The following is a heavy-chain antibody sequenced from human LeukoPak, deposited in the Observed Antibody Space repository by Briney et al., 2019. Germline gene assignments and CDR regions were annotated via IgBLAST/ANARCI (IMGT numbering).Heavy chain of an antibody. CDR1: GFTFSYYW. CDR2: IKQDGSEK. CDR3: AKDRYYYGSGSYLSDGMDV. D-gene: IGHD3-10*01. J-gene: IGHJ6*02. V-gene: IGHV3-7*03. Sequence: GGSLRLSCAASGFTFSYYWMSWVRQAPGKGLEWVANIKQDGSEKYYVDSVKGRFTISRDNAKNSLYLQMNSLRAEDTALYYCAKDRYYYGSGSYLSDGMDVWGQGTTVTVSS.